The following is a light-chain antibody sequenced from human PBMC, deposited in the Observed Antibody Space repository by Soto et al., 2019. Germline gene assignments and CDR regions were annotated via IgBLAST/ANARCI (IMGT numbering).Light chain of an antibody. J-gene: IGLJ1*01. CDR3: SSYAGSNNYV. Sequence: ALTQPPSASGSPGQSVTISCTGTSSDVGSYHYVSWYQQHPGKAPKLMIYEVSKRPSGVPDRFSGSKSGNTASLTVSGLQAEDEADYYCSSYAGSNNYVFGSGTKLTVL. CDR2: EVS. CDR1: SSDVGSYHY. V-gene: IGLV2-8*01.